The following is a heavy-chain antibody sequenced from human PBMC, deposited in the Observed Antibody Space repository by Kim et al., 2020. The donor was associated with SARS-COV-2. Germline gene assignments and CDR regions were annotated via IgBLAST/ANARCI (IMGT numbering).Heavy chain of an antibody. CDR2: SSEGGTT. Sequence: SETLSLTCAVSGGSISSSSWWTWVRQPPGKGLECIGESSEGGTTNYNPSLKSRGTISVDKSKNQFSLKLSSVTAADTAVYFCAREAWDDILTGYYPWGQGILVSVSS. CDR3: AREAWDDILTGYYP. V-gene: IGHV4-4*02. CDR1: GGSISSSSW. D-gene: IGHD3-9*01. J-gene: IGHJ5*02.